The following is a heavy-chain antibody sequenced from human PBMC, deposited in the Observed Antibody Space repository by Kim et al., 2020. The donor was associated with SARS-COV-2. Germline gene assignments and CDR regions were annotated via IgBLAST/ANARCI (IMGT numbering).Heavy chain of an antibody. CDR3: ARDESSTYGDYFSGIDY. D-gene: IGHD4-17*01. CDR1: GYTFTSYA. V-gene: IGHV7-4-1*02. CDR2: INTNTGNP. Sequence: ASVKVSCKASGYTFTSYAMNWVRQAPGQGLEWMGWINTNTGNPTYAQGFTGRFVFSLDTSVSTAYLQISSLKAEDTAVYYCARDESSTYGDYFSGIDYWGQGTLVTVSS. J-gene: IGHJ4*02.